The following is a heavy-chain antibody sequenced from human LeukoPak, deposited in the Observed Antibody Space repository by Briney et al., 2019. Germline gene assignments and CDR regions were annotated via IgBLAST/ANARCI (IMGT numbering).Heavy chain of an antibody. Sequence: ASVKVSCKVSGYTLTELSMHWVRQAPGQGLEWMGWINPNSGGTNYAQKFQGRVTMTRDTSISTAYMELSRLRSDDTAVYYCARDRGQEYLGPWGQGTLVTVSS. D-gene: IGHD3-10*01. J-gene: IGHJ5*02. V-gene: IGHV1-2*02. CDR2: INPNSGGT. CDR1: GYTLTELS. CDR3: ARDRGQEYLGP.